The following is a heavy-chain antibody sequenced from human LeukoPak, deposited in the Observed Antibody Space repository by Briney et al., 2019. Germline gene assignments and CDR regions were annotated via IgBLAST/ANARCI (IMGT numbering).Heavy chain of an antibody. CDR3: AKDLFDRVVGATPPDY. D-gene: IGHD1-26*01. CDR1: GFTFSSYA. Sequence: GGSLRLSCAASGFTFSSYAMSWLRQAPGEGLELVSAISGSGGSTYYADSVKGRFTISRDNSKNTLYLQMNSLRAEDTAVYYCAKDLFDRVVGATPPDYWGQGTLVTVSS. J-gene: IGHJ4*02. CDR2: ISGSGGST. V-gene: IGHV3-23*01.